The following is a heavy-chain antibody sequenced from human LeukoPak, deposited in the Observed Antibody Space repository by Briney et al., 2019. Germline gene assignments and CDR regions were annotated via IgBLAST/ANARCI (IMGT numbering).Heavy chain of an antibody. Sequence: ASVKVSCKASGYTFTSYGISWVRQAPGQGLEWMGWSSAYNGNTNYAQKLQGRVTMTTDTSTSTAYMELRSLRSDDTAVYYCARETYYDFWSGYGDYYYYMDVWGKGTTVTVSS. V-gene: IGHV1-18*01. CDR2: SSAYNGNT. CDR3: ARETYYDFWSGYGDYYYYMDV. CDR1: GYTFTSYG. J-gene: IGHJ6*03. D-gene: IGHD3-3*01.